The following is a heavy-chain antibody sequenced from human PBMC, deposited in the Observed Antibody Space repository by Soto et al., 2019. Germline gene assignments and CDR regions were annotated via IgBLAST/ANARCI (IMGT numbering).Heavy chain of an antibody. J-gene: IGHJ5*02. CDR1: GGSISSGSYY. D-gene: IGHD2-15*01. CDR2: IYYSGST. Sequence: PSETLSLTCTVSGGSISSGSYYWGWIRQPPGKGLEWIGTIYYSGSTYYHPSLRSRVTLSVDTSKNQFSLKLTSVTAADTAVYYCARLEGYCSGGTCYRTSGWFDPWGQGTPVTSPQ. CDR3: ARLEGYCSGGTCYRTSGWFDP. V-gene: IGHV4-39*01.